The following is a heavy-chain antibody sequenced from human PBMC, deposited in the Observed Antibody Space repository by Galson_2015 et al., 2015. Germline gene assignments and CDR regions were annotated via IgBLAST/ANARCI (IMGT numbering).Heavy chain of an antibody. CDR1: GLTFRSYG. J-gene: IGHJ4*02. Sequence: CAASGLTFRSYGMHWVRQAPGQGLAWVAVLSYDGDNKYYADSVKGRFTISRDNSKNTLYLQMNSLRAEDSAVYYCAKDRRGGGNSPGDYWGQGTLVTVSS. V-gene: IGHV3-30*18. D-gene: IGHD4-23*01. CDR2: LSYDGDNK. CDR3: AKDRRGGGNSPGDY.